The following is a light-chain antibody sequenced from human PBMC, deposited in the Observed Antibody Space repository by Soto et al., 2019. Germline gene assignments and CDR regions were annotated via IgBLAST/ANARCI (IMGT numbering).Light chain of an antibody. CDR3: QQYNTFPWT. CDR1: QSISSW. CDR2: KAS. Sequence: DVQVTPSPSTLSASVGDRVTITCRASQSISSWLAWYQQKPGKAPKDLIYKASSLESGVPSRFSGSESGTEFTLTISSLQPEDFATYYCQQYNTFPWTFGQGTKVEVK. J-gene: IGKJ1*01. V-gene: IGKV1-5*03.